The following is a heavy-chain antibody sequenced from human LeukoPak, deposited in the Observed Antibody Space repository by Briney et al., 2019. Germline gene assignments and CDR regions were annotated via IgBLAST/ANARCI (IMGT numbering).Heavy chain of an antibody. CDR3: ARGPPDYDSSGYYSPHRWFDP. CDR2: IYYSGST. D-gene: IGHD3-22*01. V-gene: IGHV4-31*03. J-gene: IGHJ5*02. Sequence: SQTLSLTCTVSGGSISSGGYYWSWIRQHPGKGLEGVGYIYYSGSTSHNPSLQSRVNISVDTSQPQFSLHLSSVPAPATAVYYCARGPPDYDSSGYYSPHRWFDPWGQGTLVTVSS. CDR1: GGSISSGGYY.